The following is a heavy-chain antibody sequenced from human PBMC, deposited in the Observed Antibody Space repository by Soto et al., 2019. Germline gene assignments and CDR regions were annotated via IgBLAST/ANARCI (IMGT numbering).Heavy chain of an antibody. CDR1: GGSISSGDSY. D-gene: IGHD3-22*01. CDR3: ARDQAYYYGSSGYSGYVAL. V-gene: IGHV4-31*03. Sequence: QVQLQESGPGQVKPSQTLSLTCTVSGGSISSGDSYWSWIRQHPGKGLGWIWYIYYSGNTYYSPSLKSRVIISVDTSKNQFSLRLSSVTAADTAVYYCARDQAYYYGSSGYSGYVALWGQGTLVTVSS. J-gene: IGHJ4*02. CDR2: IYYSGNT.